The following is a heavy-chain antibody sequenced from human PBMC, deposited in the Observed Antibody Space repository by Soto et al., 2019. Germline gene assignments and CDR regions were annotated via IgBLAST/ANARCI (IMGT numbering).Heavy chain of an antibody. CDR2: IYYTGST. V-gene: IGHV4-30-4*01. Sequence: PSETLSLTCTVSGGSISSGDYYWSWIRQPPGKGLEWIGYIYYTGSTYYNPSLKSRLTISLDTSKNQFSLKLTSVTAADTAVYFCARYQKGPFDYWGQGTLVTVSS. CDR3: ARYQKGPFDY. CDR1: GGSISSGDYY. D-gene: IGHD2-2*01. J-gene: IGHJ4*02.